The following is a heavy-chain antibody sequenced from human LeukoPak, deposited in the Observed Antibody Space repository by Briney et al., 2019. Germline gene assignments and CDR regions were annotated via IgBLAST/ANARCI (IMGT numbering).Heavy chain of an antibody. J-gene: IGHJ5*02. CDR3: ARDPLGTISVWFDP. D-gene: IGHD5-12*01. CDR2: INPNSGGT. CDR1: GYTFTSYG. V-gene: IGHV1-2*02. Sequence: ASVKVSCKASGYTFTSYGISWVRQAPGQGLEWMGWINPNSGGTNYAQKFQGRVTMTRDTSISTAYMELSRLRSDDTAVYYCARDPLGTISVWFDPWGQGTLVTVSS.